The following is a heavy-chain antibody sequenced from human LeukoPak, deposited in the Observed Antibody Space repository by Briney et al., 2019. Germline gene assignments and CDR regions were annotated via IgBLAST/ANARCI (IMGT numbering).Heavy chain of an antibody. D-gene: IGHD3-3*01. CDR1: GFTLGDYA. J-gene: IGHJ6*02. CDR3: SRGTIFGVVVMYYSGMDV. Sequence: PGRSLRLSCAASGFTLGDYAVSWVRQAPGKGLEWVGLIRSNGYGGTTEYAASVKGRFTISRDDSKSIAYLQMNSLKTEDTAVYYCSRGTIFGVVVMYYSGMDVWGQGTTVTVSS. V-gene: IGHV3-49*04. CDR2: IRSNGYGGTT.